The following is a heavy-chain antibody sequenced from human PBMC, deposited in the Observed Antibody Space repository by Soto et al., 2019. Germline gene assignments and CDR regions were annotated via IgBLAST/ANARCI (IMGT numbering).Heavy chain of an antibody. J-gene: IGHJ6*02. Sequence: PSETLSLTCTVSGCSISSGGYYWTWIRQHPGKGLEWIGYIYYSGSTYYNPSLKSRVTMSVDTSKIQFSLKLSSVTAADTAVYYCARVCGGDSHYGIDVWGQGTTVTVSS. CDR3: ARVCGGDSHYGIDV. CDR1: GCSISSGGYY. V-gene: IGHV4-31*03. D-gene: IGHD2-21*02. CDR2: IYYSGST.